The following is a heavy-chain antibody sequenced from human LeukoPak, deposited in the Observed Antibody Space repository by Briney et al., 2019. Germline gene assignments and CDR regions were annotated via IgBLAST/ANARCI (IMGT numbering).Heavy chain of an antibody. D-gene: IGHD2-15*01. CDR1: GFTFSDYY. Sequence: GGSLRLSCAASGFTFSDYYMSWIRQAPGKGLEWISAISGSGGNTYYADSVKGRLTISRDNSKNTLFLQMNSLRVEDTAVYYCSKEDPIVSVGFDYWGQGTLVTVTS. V-gene: IGHV3-23*01. CDR3: SKEDPIVSVGFDY. J-gene: IGHJ4*02. CDR2: ISGSGGNT.